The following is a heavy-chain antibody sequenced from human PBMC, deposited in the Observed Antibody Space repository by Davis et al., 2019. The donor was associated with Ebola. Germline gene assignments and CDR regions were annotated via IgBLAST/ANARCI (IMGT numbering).Heavy chain of an antibody. V-gene: IGHV7-4-1*02. CDR3: ARESYNVLTGCPELDY. D-gene: IGHD3-9*01. J-gene: IGHJ4*02. CDR2: INTNTGNP. Sequence: ASVKVSCKASGYTFTNYALNWVRQAPGQGFEWMGWINTNTGNPMYAQGFTGRFVFSLDTSVSTTFLQISSLKADDTAVYYCARESYNVLTGCPELDYWGQGTLVTVST. CDR1: GYTFTNYA.